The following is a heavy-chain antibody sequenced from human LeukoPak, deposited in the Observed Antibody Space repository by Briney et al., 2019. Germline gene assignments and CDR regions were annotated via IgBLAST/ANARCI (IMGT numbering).Heavy chain of an antibody. V-gene: IGHV3-23*01. CDR1: GFTFSSYA. CDR3: AKDAPETTLINIVVVVAAINDVDAFDI. J-gene: IGHJ3*02. Sequence: GGSLRLSCAASGFTFSSYAMSWVRQAPGKGLEWVSAISGSGGSTYYADSVEGRFTISRDNSKNTLYLQMNSLRAEDTAVYYCAKDAPETTLINIVVVVAAINDVDAFDIWGQGTMVTVSS. D-gene: IGHD2-15*01. CDR2: ISGSGGST.